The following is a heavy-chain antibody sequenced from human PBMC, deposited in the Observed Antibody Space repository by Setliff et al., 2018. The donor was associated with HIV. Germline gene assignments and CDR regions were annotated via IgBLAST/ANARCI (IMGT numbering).Heavy chain of an antibody. V-gene: IGHV1-69*10. CDR3: ARGTAPRPASVLEFLEWLFPNWFDP. CDR2: IIPILGIA. J-gene: IGHJ5*02. CDR1: GGTFSSYA. Sequence: GASVKVSCKASGGTFSSYAISWVRQAPGQGLEWMGGIIPILGIANYAQKFQGRVTMTRDTSISTAYMELSSLRSDDTAVYYCARGTAPRPASVLEFLEWLFPNWFDPWGQGTLVTVS. D-gene: IGHD3-3*02.